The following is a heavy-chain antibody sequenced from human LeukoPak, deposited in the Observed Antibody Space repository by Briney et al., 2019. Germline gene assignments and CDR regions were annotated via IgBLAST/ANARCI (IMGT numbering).Heavy chain of an antibody. Sequence: ASVTVSCKASGYTFTSYYMHWVRQAPGQGLEWMGIINPSGGSTSYAQKFQGRVTMTRDTSTSTVYMELSSLRSEDTAVYYCASIGFRGYYDSSGYFDYWGQGTLVTVSS. J-gene: IGHJ4*02. D-gene: IGHD3-22*01. CDR2: INPSGGST. CDR3: ASIGFRGYYDSSGYFDY. V-gene: IGHV1-46*01. CDR1: GYTFTSYY.